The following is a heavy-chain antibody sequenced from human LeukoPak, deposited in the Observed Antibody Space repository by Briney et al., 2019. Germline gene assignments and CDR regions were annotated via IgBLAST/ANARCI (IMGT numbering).Heavy chain of an antibody. CDR3: ASLRKAAAYFDY. CDR2: IYPGDSDT. J-gene: IGHJ4*02. V-gene: IGHV5-51*01. Sequence: GGXLXXXCKGSGYSFTSYWIGWGRQLPGKGXEGMGIIYPGDSDTRYSPSFQGQVTISANKSISTAYLQWSSLKASDTAMYYCASLRKAAAYFDYWGQGTLVTVSS. D-gene: IGHD6-13*01. CDR1: GYSFTSYW.